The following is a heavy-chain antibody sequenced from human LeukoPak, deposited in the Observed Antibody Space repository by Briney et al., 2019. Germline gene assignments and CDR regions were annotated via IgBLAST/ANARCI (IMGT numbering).Heavy chain of an antibody. J-gene: IGHJ4*02. CDR2: ISYDGSSE. V-gene: IGHV3-30-3*01. CDR3: AKAAVEYYDSSGYYPGFDY. D-gene: IGHD3-22*01. Sequence: GGSLRLSCAASGFTFNNYAMHWVRQAPGKGLEWVTVISYDGSSEYYADSVKGRFTISRDNSKNTLYLQMNSLRAEDTAVYYCAKAAVEYYDSSGYYPGFDYWGQGTLVTVSS. CDR1: GFTFNNYA.